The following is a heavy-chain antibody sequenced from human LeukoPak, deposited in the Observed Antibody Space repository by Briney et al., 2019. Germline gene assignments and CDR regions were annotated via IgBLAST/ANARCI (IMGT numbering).Heavy chain of an antibody. CDR2: IYYNGNT. Sequence: PPETLSLTCTVSGGFISNYYWNWIRPPPGKGLEWIGYIYYNGNTNYNPSLNSRVTISVDTSKNQFSLKLSSVTAADSAMYSGRAHFDYWGQGTLVTVSS. CDR1: GGFISNYY. J-gene: IGHJ4*02. CDR3: RAHFDY. V-gene: IGHV4-59*01. D-gene: IGHD5-12*01.